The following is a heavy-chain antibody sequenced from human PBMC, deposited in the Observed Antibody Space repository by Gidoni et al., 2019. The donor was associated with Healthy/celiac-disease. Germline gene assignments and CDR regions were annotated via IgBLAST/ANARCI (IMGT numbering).Heavy chain of an antibody. J-gene: IGHJ4*02. Sequence: ASGFTFSNAWMSWVRQAPGKGLEWVGRIKSKTDGGTTDYAAPVKGRFTISRDDSKNTLYLQMNSLKTEDTAVYYCTTDGGELPRVYWGQGTLVTVSS. CDR1: GFTFSNAW. CDR3: TTDGGELPRVY. V-gene: IGHV3-15*01. D-gene: IGHD1-26*01. CDR2: IKSKTDGGTT.